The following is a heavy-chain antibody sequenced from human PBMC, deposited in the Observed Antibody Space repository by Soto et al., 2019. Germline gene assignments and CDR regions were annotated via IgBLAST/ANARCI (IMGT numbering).Heavy chain of an antibody. CDR1: GYTFTSYA. D-gene: IGHD3-22*01. CDR3: ARTGGYYFYDY. Sequence: QVQLVQSGAEVKKPGASVKVSCKAFGYTFTSYAMHWVRQAPGQRLEWMGWINAGNANTKYSQKFQGRVTITRDTSASTAYMELSSLRSEDTAVYYCARTGGYYFYDYWGQGTLVTVSS. V-gene: IGHV1-3*01. CDR2: INAGNANT. J-gene: IGHJ4*02.